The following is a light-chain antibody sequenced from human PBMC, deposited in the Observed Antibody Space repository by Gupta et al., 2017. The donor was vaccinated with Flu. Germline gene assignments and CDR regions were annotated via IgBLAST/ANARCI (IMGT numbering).Light chain of an antibody. CDR1: QSLLHNNGYNY. V-gene: IGKV2-28*01. CDR3: RQSLQTPRS. CDR2: LGS. Sequence: DIVMTQSPLSLPVTPGEPASISCRSSQSLLHNNGYNYLDWYLQKPGQSPQLLIYLGSNRASGVPDRFSGSGSGTDFTLKISRVEAEDVGVYYCRQSLQTPRSFGQGTKVEIK. J-gene: IGKJ2*03.